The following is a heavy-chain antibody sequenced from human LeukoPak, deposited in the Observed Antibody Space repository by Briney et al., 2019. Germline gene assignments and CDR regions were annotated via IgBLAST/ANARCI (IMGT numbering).Heavy chain of an antibody. CDR2: INPSGGST. Sequence: ASVKVSCKASGYTFTIYYMHWVRQAPGQGLEWMGIINPSGGSTGYAQKFQGRVTMTRDTSTSTVYMELSSLRSEDTAVYYCARGARAVTTILYFDYWGQGTLVTVSS. J-gene: IGHJ4*02. D-gene: IGHD4-17*01. CDR3: ARGARAVTTILYFDY. V-gene: IGHV1-46*01. CDR1: GYTFTIYY.